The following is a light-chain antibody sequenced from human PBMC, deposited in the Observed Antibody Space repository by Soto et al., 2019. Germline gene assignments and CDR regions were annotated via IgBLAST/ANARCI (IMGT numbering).Light chain of an antibody. CDR3: HQFGYSPRT. CDR1: QTVNIEY. V-gene: IGKV3-20*01. J-gene: IGKJ1*01. Sequence: ESVLTQSPGTLSLSPGETSTLSCSASQTVNIEYLAWFQQRPGQAPRLLIFATSRRATDIPDRFSGSGSGTDFTLAIRRLEPEDFAVYYCHQFGYSPRTFGQGTKVDIK. CDR2: ATS.